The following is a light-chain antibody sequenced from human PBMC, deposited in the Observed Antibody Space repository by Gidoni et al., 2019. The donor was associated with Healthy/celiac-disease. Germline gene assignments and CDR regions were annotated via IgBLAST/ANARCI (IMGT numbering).Light chain of an antibody. V-gene: IGKV1-39*01. Sequence: IQMTQSPSSLSASVGDRVTITCRASQSISSYFNWYQQKPGKAPKLLIYAASSLQSGVPSRFSGSGSGTDFTITISSLQPEDFATYYCQQSYSTPWTFGQGTKLEIK. CDR3: QQSYSTPWT. CDR1: QSISSY. CDR2: AAS. J-gene: IGKJ2*01.